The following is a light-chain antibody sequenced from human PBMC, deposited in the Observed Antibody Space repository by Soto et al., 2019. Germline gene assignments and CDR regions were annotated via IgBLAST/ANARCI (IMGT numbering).Light chain of an antibody. Sequence: DIVMTQSPLSLSVSPGERATLSSRASQAINNNVAWYQLKDGQVPRLLIYGASTRAADVPARFSGGGSGTEFTLTISSLQSEDFAEYHCQQYNNWPQTFGQGTKVDIK. CDR3: QQYNNWPQT. CDR1: QAINNN. V-gene: IGKV3-15*01. CDR2: GAS. J-gene: IGKJ1*01.